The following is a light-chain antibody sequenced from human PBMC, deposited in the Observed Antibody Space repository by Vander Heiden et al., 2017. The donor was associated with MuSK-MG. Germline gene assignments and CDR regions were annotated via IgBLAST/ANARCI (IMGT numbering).Light chain of an antibody. V-gene: IGKV1-39*01. J-gene: IGKJ1*01. Sequence: DIQMTQSPSSLSASVGDRVSITCRTSQSIRTYLNWYQHKPGRAPSLLIYGGSSLQSGVPSRFSGSGSGTEFTLTISSRQPEDSAIYYCQQSVSNPLGRFGQGTRVEIQ. CDR2: GGS. CDR3: QQSVSNPLGR. CDR1: QSIRTY.